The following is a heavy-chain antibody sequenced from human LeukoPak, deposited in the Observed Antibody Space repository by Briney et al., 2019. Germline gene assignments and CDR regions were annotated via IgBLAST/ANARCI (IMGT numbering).Heavy chain of an antibody. Sequence: PGGSLRLSCAASGFTFSSYAMSWVRQAPGKGLEWVSYISSSSSTIYYADSVKGRFTISRDNAKNSLYLQMNSLRDEDTAVYYCARKYSSSSGSVSDYWGQGTLVTVSS. CDR3: ARKYSSSSGSVSDY. D-gene: IGHD6-6*01. J-gene: IGHJ4*02. CDR2: ISSSSSTI. V-gene: IGHV3-48*02. CDR1: GFTFSSYA.